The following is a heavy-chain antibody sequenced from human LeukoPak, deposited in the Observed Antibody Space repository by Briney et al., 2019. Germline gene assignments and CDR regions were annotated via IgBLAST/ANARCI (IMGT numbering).Heavy chain of an antibody. CDR2: IFYSGST. CDR3: ARVSAYYYGSGSHYLDY. J-gene: IGHJ4*02. D-gene: IGHD3-10*01. Sequence: SETLSLTCTVSGVSISSYYWSWIRQPPGKGLEWIGYIFYSGSTNYNPSLKSRVTISVDTSKNQFSLKLSSVTAADTAVYYCARVSAYYYGSGSHYLDYWGQGTLVTVSS. CDR1: GVSISSYY. V-gene: IGHV4-59*12.